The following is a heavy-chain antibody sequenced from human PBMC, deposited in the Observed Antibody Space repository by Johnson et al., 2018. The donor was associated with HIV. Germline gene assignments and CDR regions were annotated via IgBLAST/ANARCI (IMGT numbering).Heavy chain of an antibody. CDR3: AKGHSIAVVEGDDAFDI. V-gene: IGHV3-7*01. CDR2: IKQDGSEK. D-gene: IGHD6-19*01. Sequence: MQLVESGGGLVQPGGSLRLSCAASGFTLSNHWMSWVRQAPGKGLEWVANIKQDGSEKYCVDSVKGRFTISRDNAKNSLYLQMNSLRAEDTAVYYCAKGHSIAVVEGDDAFDIWGQGTMVTVSS. CDR1: GFTLSNHW. J-gene: IGHJ3*02.